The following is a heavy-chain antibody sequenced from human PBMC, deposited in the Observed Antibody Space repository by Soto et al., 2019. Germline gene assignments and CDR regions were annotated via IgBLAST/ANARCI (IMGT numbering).Heavy chain of an antibody. Sequence: QITLKESGRTLLKPTQPLTLTCTFSGFSLSTYAEGVGWIRQPPGKALEWVALIDWNHEKRSRPSLNSRLTIAKDTSKNEVVLTMTNMDPVDTGTYYCAQCLGAGNSCYFDYWGQGALVTVSS. V-gene: IGHV2-5*01. D-gene: IGHD6-13*01. CDR1: GFSLSTYAEG. CDR3: AQCLGAGNSCYFDY. CDR2: IDWNHEK. J-gene: IGHJ4*02.